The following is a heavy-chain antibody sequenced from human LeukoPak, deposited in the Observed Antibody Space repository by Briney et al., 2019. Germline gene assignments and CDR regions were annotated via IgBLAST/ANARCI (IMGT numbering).Heavy chain of an antibody. CDR2: ICGSGGHT. CDR1: GFXFCSYA. J-gene: IGHJ4*02. CDR3: AKDGGVVPAANDFDY. D-gene: IGHD2-2*01. V-gene: IGHV3-23*01. Sequence: GGSLRLSCAVSGFXFCSYAMSSLRQAPGKGLAWLSPICGSGGHTYFADPMKGRFTISRDNAKNTLYLQMNSLRAEDTAVYYSAKDGGVVPAANDFDYWGQGTLVTVSS.